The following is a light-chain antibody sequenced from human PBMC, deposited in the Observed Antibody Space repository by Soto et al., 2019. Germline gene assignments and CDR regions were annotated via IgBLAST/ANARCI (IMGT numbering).Light chain of an antibody. V-gene: IGKV3-15*01. Sequence: EIVMTQSPATLSVSPGERATLSCRASQSVSSNLAWYQQKPGQAPRLLIYGASTRATGIPARFSGSGPGTEFTLTISSLQSEDFATYYCQQYHAYPRTFGQGTKVDIK. J-gene: IGKJ1*01. CDR1: QSVSSN. CDR2: GAS. CDR3: QQYHAYPRT.